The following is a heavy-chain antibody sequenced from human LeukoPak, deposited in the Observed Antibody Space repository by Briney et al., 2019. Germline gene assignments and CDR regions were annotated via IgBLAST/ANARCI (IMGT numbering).Heavy chain of an antibody. D-gene: IGHD3-22*01. V-gene: IGHV3-30-3*01. Sequence: GGSLRLSCAASGFTFSSYAMHWVRQAPGKGLEWVAVMSYDGSNKYYADSVKGRFTISRDNSKNTLYLQMNSLRAEDTAVYYCAKDYYYDSSGYYSGLDDYWGQGTLVTVSS. CDR3: AKDYYYDSSGYYSGLDDY. J-gene: IGHJ4*02. CDR1: GFTFSSYA. CDR2: MSYDGSNK.